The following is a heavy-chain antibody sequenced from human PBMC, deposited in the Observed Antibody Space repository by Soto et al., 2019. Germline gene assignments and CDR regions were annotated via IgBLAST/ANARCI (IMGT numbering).Heavy chain of an antibody. CDR1: GYSFTSYW. CDR3: ASHLRNSDGMDV. D-gene: IGHD3-10*01. V-gene: IGHV5-10-1*01. CDR2: IDPSDSYT. Sequence: GESLKISCKGSGYSFTSYWISWVRQMPGKGLEWMGRIDPSDSYTNYSPSFQGHVTISADKSISTAYLQWSSLKASDTAMYYRASHLRNSDGMDVWGQGTTVTVSS. J-gene: IGHJ6*02.